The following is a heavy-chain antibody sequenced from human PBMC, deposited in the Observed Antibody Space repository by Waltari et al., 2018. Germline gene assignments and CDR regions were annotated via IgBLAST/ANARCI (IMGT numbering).Heavy chain of an antibody. Sequence: QLQMQESGPGLVKPSETLSLRCTVSGGSIYSSSYYWGWIRQPPGKWLGWIGRIYYSGTIYYHPSLKSLVTISIATSKNQFSLKLSSVTAADTAVYFCARVRGPAGDYGDYPFDIWGQGTMVTVSS. V-gene: IGHV4-39*07. CDR1: GGSIYSSSYY. CDR2: IYYSGTI. D-gene: IGHD4-17*01. J-gene: IGHJ3*02. CDR3: ARVRGPAGDYGDYPFDI.